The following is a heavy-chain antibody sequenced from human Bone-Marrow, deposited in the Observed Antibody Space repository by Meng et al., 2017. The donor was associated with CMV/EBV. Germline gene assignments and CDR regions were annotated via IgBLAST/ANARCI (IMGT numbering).Heavy chain of an antibody. V-gene: IGHV3-30*02. J-gene: IGHJ6*01. CDR2: VRYEGNNK. CDR3: AKDLGDYSNYEWVYYYYYSGMDV. Sequence: GESLKISWAASGFTFREYGMHWVRQAPGKGLEWVAYVRYEGNNKNYADSVKGRFTISRDNSKNTLYLQLNSLRAEDTAVYYCAKDLGDYSNYEWVYYYYYSGMDVWGQGTTVTVSS. D-gene: IGHD4-11*01. CDR1: GFTFREYG.